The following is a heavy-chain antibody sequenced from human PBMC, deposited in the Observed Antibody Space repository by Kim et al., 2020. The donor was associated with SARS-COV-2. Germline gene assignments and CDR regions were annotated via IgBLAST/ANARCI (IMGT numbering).Heavy chain of an antibody. CDR3: VKEGAYFYASGKLKDGMDV. CDR1: GFDFEDYA. D-gene: IGHD3-10*01. Sequence: GGSLRLSCAASGFDFEDYAMHWVRQAPGKGLEWVSGINWNSDILGYGDSVRGRFTISRDNAKNSLFLQMNSLRREDTALYYCVKEGAYFYASGKLKDGMDVWGQGTTVTVSS. V-gene: IGHV3-9*01. J-gene: IGHJ6*02. CDR2: INWNSDIL.